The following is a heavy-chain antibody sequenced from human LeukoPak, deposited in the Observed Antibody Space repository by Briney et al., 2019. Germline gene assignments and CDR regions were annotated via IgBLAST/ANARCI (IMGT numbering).Heavy chain of an antibody. Sequence: HPGGSLRLSCAASGFTFSSYWMRWVRQAPGKGLEWVANIEQDGSEKYYVDSVKGRFTISRDNAKNSLYLQMNSLRAEDTAVYYCAREGIDYYDSSGYLNYWGQGTLVTVSS. D-gene: IGHD3-22*01. CDR3: AREGIDYYDSSGYLNY. CDR2: IEQDGSEK. J-gene: IGHJ4*02. CDR1: GFTFSSYW. V-gene: IGHV3-7*01.